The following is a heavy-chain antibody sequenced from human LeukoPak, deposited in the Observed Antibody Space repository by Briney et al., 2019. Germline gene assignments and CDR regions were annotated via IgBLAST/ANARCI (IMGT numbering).Heavy chain of an antibody. CDR3: ARINNWNLRDYFDY. CDR2: IYYSGST. CDR1: GGSISSYY. V-gene: IGHV4-59*08. J-gene: IGHJ4*02. D-gene: IGHD1-1*01. Sequence: SETLSLTCTVSGGSISSYYWSWIRQPPGKGLEWIGYIYYSGSTNYNPSLKSRVTISVDTSKNQFSLKRSSVTAADTAVYYCARINNWNLRDYFDYWGQGTLVTVSS.